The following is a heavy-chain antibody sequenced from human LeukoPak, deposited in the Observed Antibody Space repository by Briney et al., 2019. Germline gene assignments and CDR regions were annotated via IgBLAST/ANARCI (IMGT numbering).Heavy chain of an antibody. D-gene: IGHD3-10*01. CDR1: SFTFSSYV. J-gene: IGHJ4*02. CDR2: VSTTGGST. V-gene: IGHV3-23*01. CDR3: ARGSGDYFDY. Sequence: GGSLRLSCGASSFTFSSYVMSWVRQAPGKGLEWVSTVSTTGGSTYYADSVKGRFTISRDNSKDTLYLQMNSLRAEDTAVYYCARGSGDYFDYWGQGTLVTVSS.